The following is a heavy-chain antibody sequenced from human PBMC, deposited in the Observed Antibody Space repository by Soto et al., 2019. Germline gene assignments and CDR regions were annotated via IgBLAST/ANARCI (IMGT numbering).Heavy chain of an antibody. Sequence: PRGSLILSCVSSVFTVSTNYLNWVGQVPGKGLEWVSVLHGSGSTSYADSVKGRFTISRDNARNTFYLQMNSLRVEDTAVYYCARQPPAAIQGWAYGMDVWGQGTTVTVSS. J-gene: IGHJ6*01. CDR2: LHGSGST. CDR3: ARQPPAAIQGWAYGMDV. CDR1: VFTVSTNY. D-gene: IGHD2-2*01. V-gene: IGHV3-53*01.